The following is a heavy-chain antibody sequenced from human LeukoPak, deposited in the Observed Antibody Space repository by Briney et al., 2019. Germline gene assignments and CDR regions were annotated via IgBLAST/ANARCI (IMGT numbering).Heavy chain of an antibody. Sequence: ASVKVSCKASGYTFTGYYMHWVRQAPGQGLEWMGWINPNSGGTNYAQKFQGRVTMTRDTSISTAYMELSRLRSDDTALYYCAKDTGDHLGFDYWGQGTLVTVSS. CDR3: AKDTGDHLGFDY. CDR2: INPNSGGT. CDR1: GYTFTGYY. D-gene: IGHD3-16*01. J-gene: IGHJ4*02. V-gene: IGHV1-2*02.